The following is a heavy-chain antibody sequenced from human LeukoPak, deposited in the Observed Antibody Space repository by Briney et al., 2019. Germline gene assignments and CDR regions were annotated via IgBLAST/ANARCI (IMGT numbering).Heavy chain of an antibody. CDR3: AKDRDWNDALDY. CDR1: GFTFDDYA. Sequence: PGGSLRPSCAASGFTFDDYAMHWVRQAPGKGLEWVSGISWNSGSIGYADSVKGRFTISRDNAKNSLYLQMNSLRAEDTALYCCAKDRDWNDALDYWGQGTLVTVSS. CDR2: ISWNSGSI. V-gene: IGHV3-9*01. D-gene: IGHD1-1*01. J-gene: IGHJ4*02.